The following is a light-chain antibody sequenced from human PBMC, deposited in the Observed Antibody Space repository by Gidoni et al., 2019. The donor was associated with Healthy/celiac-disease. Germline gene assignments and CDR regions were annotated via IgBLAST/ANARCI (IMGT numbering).Light chain of an antibody. CDR1: QSVSSRY. CDR3: QQYGSSLIFT. CDR2: GAS. Sequence: EIVLTQSPGTLSLSPGERATLSCRASQSVSSRYLAWYQHKPGQAPRLLIYGASSRATCIPDRFSGSGSGTDFTLTIIRLEPADFAVYYCQQYGSSLIFTFGPGTKVDIK. V-gene: IGKV3-20*01. J-gene: IGKJ3*01.